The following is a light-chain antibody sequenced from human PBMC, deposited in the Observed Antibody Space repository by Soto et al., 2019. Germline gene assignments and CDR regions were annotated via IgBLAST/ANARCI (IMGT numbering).Light chain of an antibody. V-gene: IGLV2-8*01. CDR2: EVS. CDR1: SSDVGGYNY. J-gene: IGLJ2*01. Sequence: QSALTQPPSASGSPGQSVTISCTGSSSDVGGYNYVSWYQQHPGKAPKLMIYEVSKRPSGVPDRLSGSKSGNTASLTVSGLQAEDEADYSCRSYGGSNTVVFGGGTKLPVL. CDR3: RSYGGSNTVV.